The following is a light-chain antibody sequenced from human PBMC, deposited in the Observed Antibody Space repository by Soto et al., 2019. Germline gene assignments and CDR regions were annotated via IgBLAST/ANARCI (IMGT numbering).Light chain of an antibody. CDR2: LNSDGSH. Sequence: QPVLTQSPSASASLGASVKLTCTLSSGHSCYTIAWHQQQPEKGPRYLMTLNSDGSHSKGDGIPDRFSGSSSGAERYLSISSLQSEEEADYYCQTWGTGIEVFGGGTKLTVL. V-gene: IGLV4-69*01. J-gene: IGLJ3*02. CDR1: SGHSCYT. CDR3: QTWGTGIEV.